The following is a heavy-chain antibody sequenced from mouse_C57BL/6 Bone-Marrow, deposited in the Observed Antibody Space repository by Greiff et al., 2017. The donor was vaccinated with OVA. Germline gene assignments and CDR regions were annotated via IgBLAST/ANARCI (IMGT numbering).Heavy chain of an antibody. Sequence: EVQLVESGGGLVQPGGSLSLSCAASGFTFTDYYMSWVRQPPGKALEWLGFIRNKANGYTTEYSASVKGRFTISRDNSQSILYLQMNALRAEDSATYYCARGSNPLAYWGQGTLVTVSA. J-gene: IGHJ3*01. D-gene: IGHD1-1*01. CDR3: ARGSNPLAY. CDR2: IRNKANGYTT. CDR1: GFTFTDYY. V-gene: IGHV7-3*01.